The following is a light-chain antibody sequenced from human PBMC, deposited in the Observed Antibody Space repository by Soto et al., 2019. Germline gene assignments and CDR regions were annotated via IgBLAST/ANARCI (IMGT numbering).Light chain of an antibody. CDR2: GAS. CDR1: QGIGTW. J-gene: IGKJ5*01. Sequence: DVQVTQSPSFVSASVGDRVTITCRASQGIGTWLAWYQQKPGKAPNLLIYGASNLQSGVPPRFSGSGLGTQFTLTIFSLHPEDFATYYCQQTNSFPITFGQGTRVEI. V-gene: IGKV1D-12*01. CDR3: QQTNSFPIT.